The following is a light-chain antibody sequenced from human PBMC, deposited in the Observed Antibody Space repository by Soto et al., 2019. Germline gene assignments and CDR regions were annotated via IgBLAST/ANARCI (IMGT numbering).Light chain of an antibody. J-gene: IGLJ2*01. Sequence: QSVLTQPASVSGSPGQSITISCTGTSSDVGGYKYVSWYQQHPGKAPKLIIYDVSDRPSGVSNRFSGSKSGNTASLTISGLQAEDEADYYCSSYTSSSVIFGGGTKLTVL. CDR1: SSDVGGYKY. V-gene: IGLV2-14*01. CDR3: SSYTSSSVI. CDR2: DVS.